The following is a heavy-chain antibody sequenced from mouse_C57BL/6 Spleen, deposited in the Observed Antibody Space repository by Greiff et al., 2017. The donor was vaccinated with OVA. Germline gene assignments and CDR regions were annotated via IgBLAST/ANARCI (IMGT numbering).Heavy chain of an antibody. Sequence: EVQLQQSGAELVRPGASVKLSCTASGFNITDDYMHWVKQRPEQGLEWIGWIDPENGDTEYASKFQGKATITADTSSNTAYLQLSSLTSEDTAVYYCTSYSNYVAYWGQGTLVTVSA. V-gene: IGHV14-4*01. CDR3: TSYSNYVAY. D-gene: IGHD2-5*01. CDR2: IDPENGDT. CDR1: GFNITDDY. J-gene: IGHJ3*01.